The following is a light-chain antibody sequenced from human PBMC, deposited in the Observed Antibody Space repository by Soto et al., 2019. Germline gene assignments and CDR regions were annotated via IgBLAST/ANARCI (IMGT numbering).Light chain of an antibody. CDR3: SSYTSSCTPD. CDR2: DVS. J-gene: IGLJ1*01. V-gene: IGLV2-14*01. Sequence: QSALTQPASVSGSPGQSITISYTGTSSDVGGYKYVSWYQQHPGKAPKLMIYDVSYRPSGVSNHFSGSKSGNTASLTISGLQAEDEADYYCSSYTSSCTPDFGTGTKLTVL. CDR1: SSDVGGYKY.